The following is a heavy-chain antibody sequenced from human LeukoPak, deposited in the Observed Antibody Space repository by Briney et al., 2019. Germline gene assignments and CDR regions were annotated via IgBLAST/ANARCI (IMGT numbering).Heavy chain of an antibody. V-gene: IGHV4-30-2*03. D-gene: IGHD5-12*01. CDR2: IYYRGST. J-gene: IGHJ5*02. Sequence: SQTLSLTCAVSGGSISSGGYSWSWIRQPPGKGLEWIGSIYYRGSTYYNPSLKSRLTISVATSKNQFSLKLSSVTAADTAVYYCARHDVDIVATSVNWFDPWGQGTLVTVSS. CDR1: GGSISSGGYS. CDR3: ARHDVDIVATSVNWFDP.